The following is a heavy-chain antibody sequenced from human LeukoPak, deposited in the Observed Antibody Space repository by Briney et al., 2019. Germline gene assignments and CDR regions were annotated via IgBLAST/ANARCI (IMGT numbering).Heavy chain of an antibody. Sequence: PSETLSLTCIVSGGSLSNYYWGWIRQPPGKELEWIGNIYYSGGTNYNPSLKSRVTISVDTSKNQFSLKLSSVTAADTAVYYCARGRRAFDYWGQGTLVTVSS. J-gene: IGHJ4*02. D-gene: IGHD1-14*01. V-gene: IGHV4-59*12. CDR3: ARGRRAFDY. CDR1: GGSLSNYY. CDR2: IYYSGGT.